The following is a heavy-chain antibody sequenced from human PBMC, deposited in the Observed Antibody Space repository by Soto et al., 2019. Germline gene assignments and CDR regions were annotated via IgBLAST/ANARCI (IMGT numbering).Heavy chain of an antibody. V-gene: IGHV1-69*01. D-gene: IGHD4-4*01. Sequence: QVQLVQSGAEVKKPGYSVKVSYRASGGSFRNYVMIWVRQAPGQGLEWMGGIIPVFETRTYAQKFQGRVTITADDSTSTVSMEMSNLRSEDTAVYFCSFHSDSNSYSRFDFWGQGTLVTVSS. CDR2: IIPVFETR. J-gene: IGHJ4*02. CDR3: SFHSDSNSYSRFDF. CDR1: GGSFRNYV.